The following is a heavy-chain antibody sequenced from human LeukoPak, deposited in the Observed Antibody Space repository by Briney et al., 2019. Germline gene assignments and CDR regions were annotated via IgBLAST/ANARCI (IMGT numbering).Heavy chain of an antibody. D-gene: IGHD4/OR15-4a*01. V-gene: IGHV3-64D*06. CDR1: GFTFNSYP. J-gene: IGHJ3*02. CDR3: VKESGFMVAPNSAFDI. Sequence: GGSLRLSCSAPGFTFNSYPVHWVRQAPGKGLEYVSGISRNGGSTYYADSVKGRFTISRDNSKNTLYLQMSSLRAEDTAVYYCVKESGFMVAPNSAFDIWGQGTMVTVSS. CDR2: ISRNGGST.